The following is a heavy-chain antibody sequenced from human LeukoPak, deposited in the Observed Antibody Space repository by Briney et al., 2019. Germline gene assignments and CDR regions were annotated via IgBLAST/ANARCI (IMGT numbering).Heavy chain of an antibody. J-gene: IGHJ5*02. V-gene: IGHV3-21*01. CDR1: GFTFSSYS. CDR3: AKDLLRRYSPVVFDP. CDR2: ISSSSSYI. D-gene: IGHD1-26*01. Sequence: GGSLRLSCAASGFTFSSYSMNWVRQAPGKGLEWVSSISSSSSYIYYADSVKGRFTISRDNSKNTLYLQMNSLRAEDTAVYYCAKDLLRRYSPVVFDPWGQGTLVTVSS.